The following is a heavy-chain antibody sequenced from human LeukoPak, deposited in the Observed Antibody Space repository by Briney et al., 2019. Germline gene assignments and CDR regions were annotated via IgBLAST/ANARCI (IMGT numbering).Heavy chain of an antibody. V-gene: IGHV1-3*01. D-gene: IGHD3-10*01. CDR3: ARAGRFGDYFDY. CDR1: GKIFTSYA. J-gene: IGHJ4*02. Sequence: GASVKVSCKASGKIFTSYAIHWVRQAPGQRLEWMGWINAGDASTKYSQKFQGRVTVTSDRSANIAYMELSSLRSEDTAVYFCARAGRFGDYFDYWGQGVLVTVSS. CDR2: INAGDAST.